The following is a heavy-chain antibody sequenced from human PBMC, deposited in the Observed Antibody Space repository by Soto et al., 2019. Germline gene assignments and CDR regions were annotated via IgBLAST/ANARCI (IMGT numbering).Heavy chain of an antibody. CDR1: GYTLTELS. D-gene: IGHD3-16*02. J-gene: IGHJ6*02. CDR3: ARMNVWGSYRSYYYYGMDV. CDR2: FDPEDGET. V-gene: IGHV1-24*01. Sequence: GASVKVSCTDSGYTLTELSMHWVRQAPGKGLEWMGGFDPEDGETIYAQKFQGRVTMTEDTSTDTAYMELSSLRSEDTAVYYCARMNVWGSYRSYYYYGMDVWGQGTTVTVSS.